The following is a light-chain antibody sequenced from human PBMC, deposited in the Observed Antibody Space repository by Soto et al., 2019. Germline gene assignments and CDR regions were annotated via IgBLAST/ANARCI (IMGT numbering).Light chain of an antibody. V-gene: IGKV2D-29*01. CDR2: EVS. J-gene: IGKJ3*01. CDR1: QSLLRSDGKTY. CDR3: MQAVQFPCFT. Sequence: DIVLTQTPLSLSVTPGQPASISCKSSQSLLRSDGKTYVYWYLQKPGQPPHLLLYEVSNRSSGXPXRXXGSGSGTDLTPKISRVGAVDVWVYYCMQAVQFPCFTFGPGTKVDIK.